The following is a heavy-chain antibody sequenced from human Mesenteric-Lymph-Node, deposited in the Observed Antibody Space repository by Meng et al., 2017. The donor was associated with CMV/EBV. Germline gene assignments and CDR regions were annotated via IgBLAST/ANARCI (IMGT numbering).Heavy chain of an antibody. Sequence: EVQLVKSGGGLVKPGGSLRLSCAASGFTFSSYSMNWVRQAPGKGLEWVSSISSSSSYIYYADSVKGRFTISRDNAKNSLYLQMNGLRAEDTAVYYCARGTPLLRWGQGTLVTVSS. J-gene: IGHJ4*02. V-gene: IGHV3-21*01. CDR3: ARGTPLLR. D-gene: IGHD3-22*01. CDR2: ISSSSSYI. CDR1: GFTFSSYS.